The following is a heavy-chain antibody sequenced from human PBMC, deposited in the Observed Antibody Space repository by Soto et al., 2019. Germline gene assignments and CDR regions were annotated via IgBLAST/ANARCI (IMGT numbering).Heavy chain of an antibody. CDR2: ISGSGGST. CDR1: GFTFSSYA. D-gene: IGHD6-19*01. V-gene: IGHV3-23*01. J-gene: IGHJ6*02. CDR3: ARDMRVSSGWYFGQTPPGLMDV. Sequence: GSLRLSCAASGFTFSSYAMSWVRQAPGKGLEWVAAISGSGGSTYYADSVKGRFTISRDNSKNTLYLQMNSLRAEDTAVYYCARDMRVSSGWYFGQTPPGLMDVWGQGTTVTVSS.